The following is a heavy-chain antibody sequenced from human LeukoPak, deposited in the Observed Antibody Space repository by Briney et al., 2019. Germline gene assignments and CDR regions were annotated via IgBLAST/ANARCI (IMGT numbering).Heavy chain of an antibody. J-gene: IGHJ1*01. D-gene: IGHD3-9*01. V-gene: IGHV4-31*03. Sequence: SQTLSLTCTVSGGSISSGGYYWSWIRQHPGKGLEWIGYIYYSGSTYYHPSLKSRFTISVDTSKNQFSLKLSSVTAADTAVYYCARGLRHYDILTGYYNVGYFQHWGQGTLVTVSS. CDR2: IYYSGST. CDR1: GGSISSGGYY. CDR3: ARGLRHYDILTGYYNVGYFQH.